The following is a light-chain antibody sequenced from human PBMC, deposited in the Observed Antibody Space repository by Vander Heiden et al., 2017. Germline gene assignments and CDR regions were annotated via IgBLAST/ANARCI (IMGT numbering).Light chain of an antibody. CDR3: QQYNDWPLLT. CDR2: GAS. Sequence: EIVMTQSPATLSVSPGERATLSCRASQSLTNNLAWYQQKPGQAPRLLIHGASTRATGIPASFSGSGSGTEFTLTISSRQSEDFAVYYCQQYNDWPLLTFGGGTKVEIK. V-gene: IGKV3-15*01. CDR1: QSLTNN. J-gene: IGKJ4*01.